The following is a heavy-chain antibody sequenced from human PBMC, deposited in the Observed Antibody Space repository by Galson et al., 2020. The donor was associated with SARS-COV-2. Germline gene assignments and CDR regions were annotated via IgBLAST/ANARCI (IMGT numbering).Heavy chain of an antibody. V-gene: IGHV4-38-2*01. CDR2: IYQGGTT. Sequence: SETLSLTCAVSGLSINSDFYWGWIRQPPGKGLEWIGNIYQGGTTYYNPSLKSRVTISKDQSKNQFSLTMTSVTAADTAVYYCARPSSSGYYSIWYFDLWGRGTLVTVSS. D-gene: IGHD3-22*01. CDR1: GLSINSDFY. J-gene: IGHJ2*01. CDR3: ARPSSSGYYSIWYFDL.